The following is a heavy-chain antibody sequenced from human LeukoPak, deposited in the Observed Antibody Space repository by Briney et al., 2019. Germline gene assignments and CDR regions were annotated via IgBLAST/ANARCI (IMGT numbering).Heavy chain of an antibody. D-gene: IGHD5-18*01. CDR3: ARDPPVGIQPGVD. CDR2: INPNNGGT. V-gene: IGHV1-2*02. Sequence: ASVKVSCKASGYTFTGYYMHWVRQPPAQGLAWMGWINPNNGGTNYAQKFQGRVTMTRDTSISTAYMELSRRRSDDTAVYYGARDPPVGIQPGVDWGQGTLVTVSS. J-gene: IGHJ4*02. CDR1: GYTFTGYY.